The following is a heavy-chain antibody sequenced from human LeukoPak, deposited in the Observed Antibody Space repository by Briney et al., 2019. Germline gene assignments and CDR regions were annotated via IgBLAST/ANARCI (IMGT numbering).Heavy chain of an antibody. V-gene: IGHV5-51*01. D-gene: IGHD1-26*01. Sequence: GESLKISRKGSGYSFTSYCIGRGRQMPRKGLEWMGIIYPGDSDTRYRPPFQGQVTSSADKSISNAYLQWSSLKASDTARYYCARLNADSGSYYFDYWGEGTLVTVSS. CDR3: ARLNADSGSYYFDY. CDR1: GYSFTSYC. CDR2: IYPGDSDT. J-gene: IGHJ4*02.